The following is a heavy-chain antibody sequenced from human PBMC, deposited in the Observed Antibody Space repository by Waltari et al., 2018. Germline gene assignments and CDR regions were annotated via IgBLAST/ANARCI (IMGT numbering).Heavy chain of an antibody. D-gene: IGHD3-10*01. CDR3: ARPSGYPDDAFDI. V-gene: IGHV4-59*01. CDR2: IYYSGST. Sequence: QVQLQESGPGLVKPSETLSLTCTLPGGSISSSYWSWIRQPPGKGLEWIGYIYYSGSTNYNPSLKSRVTISVDTSKNQFSLKLSSVTAADTAVYYCARPSGYPDDAFDIWGQGTMVTVSS. CDR1: GGSISSSY. J-gene: IGHJ3*02.